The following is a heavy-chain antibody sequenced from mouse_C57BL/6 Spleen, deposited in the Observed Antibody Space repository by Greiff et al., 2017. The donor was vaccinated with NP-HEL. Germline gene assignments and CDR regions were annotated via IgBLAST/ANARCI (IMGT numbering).Heavy chain of an antibody. J-gene: IGHJ2*01. Sequence: VQLQQSGPELVKPGASVKISCKASGYTFTDYYMNWVKQSHGKSLEWIGDINPNNGGTSYNQKFKGKATLTVDKSSSTAYMELRSLTSEDSAVYYCARSGDRDYFDYWGQGTTLTVSS. CDR3: ARSGDRDYFDY. CDR2: INPNNGGT. CDR1: GYTFTDYY. V-gene: IGHV1-26*01. D-gene: IGHD1-1*02.